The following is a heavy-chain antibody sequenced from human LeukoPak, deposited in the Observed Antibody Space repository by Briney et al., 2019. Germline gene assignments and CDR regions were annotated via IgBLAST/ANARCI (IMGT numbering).Heavy chain of an antibody. CDR1: GGSISSDY. J-gene: IGHJ3*02. Sequence: SETLSLTCTVSGGSISSDYWSWIRQPAGKGLQWTGRIYTSGSTNYNPSLKSRVTISVDKSKNQVSLKLSSVTAADTAVYYCARDQVGSYGVAFDIWGQGTMVTVSS. CDR3: ARDQVGSYGVAFDI. V-gene: IGHV4-4*07. D-gene: IGHD1-26*01. CDR2: IYTSGST.